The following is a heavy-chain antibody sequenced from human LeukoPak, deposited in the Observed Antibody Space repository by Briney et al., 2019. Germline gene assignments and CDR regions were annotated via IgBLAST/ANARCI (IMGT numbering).Heavy chain of an antibody. D-gene: IGHD2/OR15-2a*01. J-gene: IGHJ4*02. CDR1: GYTFTSYY. V-gene: IGHV1-46*01. Sequence: ASVKVSCKASGYTFTSYYMHWVRQAPGQGLEWMGIINPSGGSTSYAQKFQGRVTMTRDTSTSTVYMEPSSLRSEDTAVYYCARGGLIGALRRYFDYWGQGTLVTVSS. CDR3: ARGGLIGALRRYFDY. CDR2: INPSGGST.